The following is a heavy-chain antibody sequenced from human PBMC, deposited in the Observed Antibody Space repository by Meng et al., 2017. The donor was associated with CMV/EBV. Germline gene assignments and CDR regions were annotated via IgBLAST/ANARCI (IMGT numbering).Heavy chain of an antibody. CDR1: GFILSSYS. Sequence: SCVASGFILSSYSMNWVRQAPGKGLEWGSYISSSSSYIYYADSVRGRFTIPRDNAKNSLYLQMSSLRAEDTAVYYCARELPNTLADYWGQGTLVTVSS. V-gene: IGHV3-21*01. D-gene: IGHD3-10*01. J-gene: IGHJ4*02. CDR2: ISSSSSYI. CDR3: ARELPNTLADY.